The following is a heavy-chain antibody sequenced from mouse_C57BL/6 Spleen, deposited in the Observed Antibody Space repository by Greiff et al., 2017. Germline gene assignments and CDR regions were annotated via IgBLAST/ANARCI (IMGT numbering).Heavy chain of an antibody. J-gene: IGHJ2*01. D-gene: IGHD1-1*01. CDR2: INPSTGGT. CDR1: GYSFTGYY. CDR3: AIYYYGSSYFDY. V-gene: IGHV1-42*01. Sequence: EVKVEESGPELVKPGASVKISCKASGYSFTGYYMNWVKQSPEKSLEWIGEINPSTGGTTYNQKFKAKATLTVDKSSSTAYMQLKSLTSEDSAVYYCAIYYYGSSYFDYWGQGTTLTVSS.